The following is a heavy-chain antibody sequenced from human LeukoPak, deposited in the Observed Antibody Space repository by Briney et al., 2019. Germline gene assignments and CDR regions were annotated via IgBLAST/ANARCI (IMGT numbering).Heavy chain of an antibody. CDR3: ARASKTKYYFDY. J-gene: IGHJ4*02. Sequence: SQTLSLTCTVSGGSISSGGYYWSWIRQPPGKGLEWIGYIYHSGSTYYNPSLKSRVTISVDRSKNQFSLKLSSVTAADTAVYYCARASKTKYYFDYWGQGTLVTVSS. V-gene: IGHV4-30-2*01. CDR1: GGSISSGGYY. CDR2: IYHSGST.